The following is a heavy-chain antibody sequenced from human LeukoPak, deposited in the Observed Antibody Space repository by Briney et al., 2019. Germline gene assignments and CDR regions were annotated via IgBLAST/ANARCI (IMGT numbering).Heavy chain of an antibody. J-gene: IGHJ5*02. CDR1: GFVFSKNG. CDR2: IRHDESNK. V-gene: IGHV3-30*02. D-gene: IGHD4-17*01. CDR3: AKFSYGDYVT. Sequence: GVTLRLSCAASGFVFSKNGMHWVRQAPAKGLEWVAFIRHDESNKYYADSVKGRFTISRDNSKNTLSLQMNSLRPDDTAVYYCAKFSYGDYVTWGQGALVTVCS.